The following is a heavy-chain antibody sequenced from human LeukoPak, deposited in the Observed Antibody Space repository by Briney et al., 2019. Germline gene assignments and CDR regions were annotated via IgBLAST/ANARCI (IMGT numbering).Heavy chain of an antibody. CDR3: ARHGGYCSSTSCYCDY. Sequence: PGGSLRLSCAASGFTFSSYSMNWVRQAPGKGLEWVSSISSSSSYIYYADSVKGRFTISRDNAKNSPYLQMNSLRAEDTAVYYCARHGGYCSSTSCYCDYWGQGTLVTVSS. J-gene: IGHJ4*02. CDR2: ISSSSSYI. V-gene: IGHV3-21*01. CDR1: GFTFSSYS. D-gene: IGHD2-2*01.